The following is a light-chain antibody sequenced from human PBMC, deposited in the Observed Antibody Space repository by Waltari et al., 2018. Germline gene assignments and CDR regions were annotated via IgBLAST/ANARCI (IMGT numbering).Light chain of an antibody. CDR2: GAS. J-gene: IGKJ3*01. V-gene: IGKV3-20*01. CDR3: QQYGSSPPT. Sequence: ESVLTPSPGTLSLSPGERATLSCRASQSVSSSYLAWYQQKPGQAPRLLIYGASSRATGIPDRLSGSGYGTDFTLTISRLEPEDFAGYYCQQYGSSPPTFGPGTKVDIK. CDR1: QSVSSSY.